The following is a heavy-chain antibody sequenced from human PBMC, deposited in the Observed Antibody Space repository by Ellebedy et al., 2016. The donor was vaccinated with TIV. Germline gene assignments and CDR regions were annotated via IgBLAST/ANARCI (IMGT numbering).Heavy chain of an antibody. CDR3: ARFDVPELDSYFDY. D-gene: IGHD1-7*01. V-gene: IGHV4-30-2*01. J-gene: IGHJ4*02. Sequence: MPSETLSLTCAVSGGSISSGGYSWSWIRQPPGKGLEWLGYIFHSGGTYYNPSLKSRVTISIDSSKNQFSLKLSSVTAADTAVYYCARFDVPELDSYFDYWGQGTLVTVSS. CDR1: GGSISSGGYS. CDR2: IFHSGGT.